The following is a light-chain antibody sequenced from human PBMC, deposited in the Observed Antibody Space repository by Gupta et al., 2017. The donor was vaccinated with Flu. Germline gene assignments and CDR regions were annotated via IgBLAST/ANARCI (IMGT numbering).Light chain of an antibody. Sequence: PSSLSASVGDRVTITCRASQSISNWLTWYQQKQGKAPKLRIYKASTLETGVPSRFRGSGSGTEFALTISSLQPEESATYYGQQYDTVSRRFGQGTKLEIK. CDR2: KAS. CDR1: QSISNW. CDR3: QQYDTVSRR. V-gene: IGKV1-33*01. J-gene: IGKJ1*01.